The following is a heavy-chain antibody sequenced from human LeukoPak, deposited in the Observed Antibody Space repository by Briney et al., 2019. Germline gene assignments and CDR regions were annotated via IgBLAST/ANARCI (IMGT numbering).Heavy chain of an antibody. V-gene: IGHV4-30-2*01. CDR2: IYHSGST. Sequence: NPSETLSLTCAVSGGSISSGGYSWSWIRQPPGKGLEWIGYIYHSGSTYYNPSLKSRVTMSVDRSKNQFSLKLSSVTAADTAVYYCARGGYTMVRGVISRTFDYWGQGTLVTVSS. J-gene: IGHJ4*02. D-gene: IGHD3-10*01. CDR3: ARGGYTMVRGVISRTFDY. CDR1: GGSISSGGYS.